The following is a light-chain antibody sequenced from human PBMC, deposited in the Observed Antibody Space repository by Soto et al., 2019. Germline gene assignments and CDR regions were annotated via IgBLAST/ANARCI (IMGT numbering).Light chain of an antibody. CDR2: GAS. V-gene: IGKV3-20*01. J-gene: IGKJ3*01. Sequence: EIVLTQSPGTLSLSLGERATLSCRASQSIYLNALAWYQQKPGQTPRLLIYGASTRATDIPDRFSGSGSRTDFALTISRLEPEDFAMYYCQQYGRSPFTFGPGTRVDLK. CDR1: QSIYLNA. CDR3: QQYGRSPFT.